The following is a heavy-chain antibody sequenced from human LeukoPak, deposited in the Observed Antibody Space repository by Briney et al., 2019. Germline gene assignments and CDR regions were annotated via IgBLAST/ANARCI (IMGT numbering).Heavy chain of an antibody. CDR2: ISGSGGST. Sequence: GGSLRLSCAASGFTFSIYAMTWVRQAPGKGLEWVSAISGSGGSTYYADSVKGRFTISRDNSKNTLYLQMNSLRAEDTAVYYCAKGSQWLVRSALHYFDYWGQGTLVTVSS. CDR1: GFTFSIYA. CDR3: AKGSQWLVRSALHYFDY. D-gene: IGHD6-19*01. J-gene: IGHJ4*02. V-gene: IGHV3-23*01.